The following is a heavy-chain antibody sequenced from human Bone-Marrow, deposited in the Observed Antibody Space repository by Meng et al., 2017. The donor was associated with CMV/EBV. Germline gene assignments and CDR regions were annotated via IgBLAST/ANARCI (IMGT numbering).Heavy chain of an antibody. J-gene: IGHJ5*02. V-gene: IGHV1-2*02. CDR2: INPNSGGT. D-gene: IGHD3-10*01. CDR3: ARLEDGSGWFDP. Sequence: ASVKVSCKASGYTFTGYYMHWVRQAPGQGLEWMGWINPNSGGTNYAQKLQGRVTMTRDTSISTAYMELSRLRSDDTAVYYCARLEDGSGWFDPWGQGTLVTVSS. CDR1: GYTFTGYY.